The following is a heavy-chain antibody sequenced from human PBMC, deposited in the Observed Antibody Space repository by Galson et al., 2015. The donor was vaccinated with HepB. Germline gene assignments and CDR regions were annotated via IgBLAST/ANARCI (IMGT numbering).Heavy chain of an antibody. Sequence: SLRLSCAASGFTFRNAWMSWVRQAPGKGLEWVGRIKKKSKGGTTDYAAPVKGRFTISRDDSKNTLYLEMNSLKTEDTALYHCTTFLEMTTVQYWGQGTLVTVSS. V-gene: IGHV3-15*01. CDR1: GFTFRNAW. CDR3: TTFLEMTTVQY. CDR2: IKKKSKGGTT. J-gene: IGHJ4*02. D-gene: IGHD4-11*01.